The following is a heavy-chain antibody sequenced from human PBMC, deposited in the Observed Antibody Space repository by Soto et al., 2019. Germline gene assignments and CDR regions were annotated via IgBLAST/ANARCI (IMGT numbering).Heavy chain of an antibody. CDR2: ISVSGGST. Sequence: EVQLLESGGGLVQPGGSLRLSCAASGLTFSSYAMSWVRQAPGKGQEWVSVISVSGGSTHYADSVQGRFTISRDNSKNTLYLQMNSLRAEDTAVYYCAKSSGSYGNPYYGMDVWGQGTTVTVSS. CDR1: GLTFSSYA. V-gene: IGHV3-23*01. D-gene: IGHD1-26*01. J-gene: IGHJ6*02. CDR3: AKSSGSYGNPYYGMDV.